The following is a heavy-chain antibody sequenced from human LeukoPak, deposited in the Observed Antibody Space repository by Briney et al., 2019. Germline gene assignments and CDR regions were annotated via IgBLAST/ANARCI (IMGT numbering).Heavy chain of an antibody. J-gene: IGHJ4*02. Sequence: GGSLGLSCAVPGFTFSNFAMTWVRQAPGKGLEWVSDISGSGTSTYYADSVKGRFTISRDNSKNTLYLQMNSLRVEDTAVYYCAKESRGRVAADYWGQGTLVTVSS. CDR2: ISGSGTST. CDR1: GFTFSNFA. D-gene: IGHD6-13*01. V-gene: IGHV3-23*01. CDR3: AKESRGRVAADY.